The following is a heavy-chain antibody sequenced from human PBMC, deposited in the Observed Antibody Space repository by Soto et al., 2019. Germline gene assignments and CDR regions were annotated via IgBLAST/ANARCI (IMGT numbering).Heavy chain of an antibody. CDR1: GSRISSYA. Sequence: GASVKLTCKASGSRISSYAISWVRKAPGQGLEWMGGIIPIFGTANYAQKFQGRVTITADESTSTAYMELSSLRSEDTAVYYCARVPSVFGVVTTPYYYYGMDVWGQGTTVTVSS. D-gene: IGHD3-3*01. CDR2: IIPIFGTA. CDR3: ARVPSVFGVVTTPYYYYGMDV. J-gene: IGHJ6*02. V-gene: IGHV1-69*13.